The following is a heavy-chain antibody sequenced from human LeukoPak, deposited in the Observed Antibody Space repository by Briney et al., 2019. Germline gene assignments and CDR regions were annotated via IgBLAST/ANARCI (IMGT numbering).Heavy chain of an antibody. CDR2: ISTSGST. V-gene: IGHV4-4*09. CDR1: VASISNYY. D-gene: IGHD5-18*01. CDR3: ASPRTSYRYTFDY. Sequence: PSETLSLTCAVSVASISNYYWSWIRQAPGKELEWIGYISTSGSTNYNPSLKSRVSISLDTSNNRFSLNLNSVTAADTAVYFCASPRTSYRYTFDYWGPGALVTVSS. J-gene: IGHJ4*02.